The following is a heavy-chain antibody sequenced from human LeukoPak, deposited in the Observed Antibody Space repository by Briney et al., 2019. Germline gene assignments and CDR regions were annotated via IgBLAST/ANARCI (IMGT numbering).Heavy chain of an antibody. CDR2: ITSGANT. J-gene: IGHJ4*02. V-gene: IGHV3-23*01. CDR1: GFIFNNYS. Sequence: PGGSLRLSCAASGFIFNNYSMSWVRQAPGKGLQWVSTITSGANTYYADSAKGRFTISRDNSKNTLYLQMNSLRAEDTAVYYCAKYCSGGKRYSGLYWGQGTLVTVSS. CDR3: AKYCSGGKRYSGLY. D-gene: IGHD2-15*01.